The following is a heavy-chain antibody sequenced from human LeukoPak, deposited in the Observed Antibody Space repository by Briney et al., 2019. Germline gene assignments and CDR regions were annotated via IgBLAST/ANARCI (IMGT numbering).Heavy chain of an antibody. CDR2: ISGSGGST. CDR3: AKDPEFPYYFDY. CDR1: GFTFSSYA. D-gene: IGHD3-10*01. J-gene: IGHJ4*02. V-gene: IGHV3-23*01. Sequence: PGGSLRLSCAASGFTFSSYAMSWVRQAPGKGLEWVSAISGSGGSTYYADSVKGRFTISRDNSKNTLYLQMNSPRAEDTAVYYCAKDPEFPYYFDYWGQGTLVTVSS.